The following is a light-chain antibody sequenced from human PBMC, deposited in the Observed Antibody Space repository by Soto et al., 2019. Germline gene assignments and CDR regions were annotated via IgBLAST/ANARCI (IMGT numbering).Light chain of an antibody. CDR2: GAS. CDR3: KHYGTSAYT. J-gene: IGKJ2*01. Sequence: IVLTQSPGTLSLSPGERATLSCRASQSVVSNYLAWYQQKPGQAPRHLIYGASSRATGIPDRFSGSCSGTDFTLTIRRLEHEDFAVYYCKHYGTSAYTFGQGTTLEIK. V-gene: IGKV3-20*01. CDR1: QSVVSNY.